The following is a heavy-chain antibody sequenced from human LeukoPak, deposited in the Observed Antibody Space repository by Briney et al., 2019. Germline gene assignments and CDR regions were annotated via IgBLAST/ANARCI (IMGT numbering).Heavy chain of an antibody. D-gene: IGHD3-9*01. CDR1: GSTFSSYS. V-gene: IGHV3-21*01. J-gene: IGHJ3*02. CDR3: ARELRTPYDILGRGNAFDI. CDR2: ISSSSSYI. Sequence: GGSLRLSCAASGSTFSSYSMNWVRQAPGKGLEWVSSISSSSSYIYYADSVKGRFTISRDNAKNSLYLQMNSLRAEDTAVYYCARELRTPYDILGRGNAFDIWGQGTMVTVSS.